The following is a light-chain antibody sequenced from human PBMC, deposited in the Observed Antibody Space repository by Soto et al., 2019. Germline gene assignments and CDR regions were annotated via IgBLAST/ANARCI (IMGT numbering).Light chain of an antibody. Sequence: EIVMTQSPATLSVSPGERATLSCRASQSVGSDLAWYHQKPGQAPRLLIYGASNSATSLPPRFSGRAAAKVFILTSSLLYAEFFASYCRQQYNWSRFTFGEGTKVDIK. J-gene: IGKJ4*01. CDR1: QSVGSD. CDR3: QQYNWSRFT. V-gene: IGKV3-15*01. CDR2: GAS.